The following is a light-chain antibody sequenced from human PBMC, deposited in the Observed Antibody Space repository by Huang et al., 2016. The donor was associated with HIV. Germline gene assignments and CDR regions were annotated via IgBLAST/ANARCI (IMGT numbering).Light chain of an antibody. CDR2: EAS. CDR1: QSVSSA. J-gene: IGKJ3*01. Sequence: EIVLTQSPVTLSLSPGQRATLSCRASQSVSSALAWYQQRPGRAPRLLIYEASNRATGIPARFSGSGSGTDFTLTISSLEPEDFAVYYCQQRSNWPPFTFGPGTKVDIK. V-gene: IGKV3-11*01. CDR3: QQRSNWPPFT.